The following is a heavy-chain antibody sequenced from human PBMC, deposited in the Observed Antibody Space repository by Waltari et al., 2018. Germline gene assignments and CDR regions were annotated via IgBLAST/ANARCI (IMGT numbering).Heavy chain of an antibody. D-gene: IGHD3-16*01. J-gene: IGHJ4*02. CDR3: AQWRVPYYLDY. Sequence: EGQLLESGGCLVQPGGSLRLSCAASGFTITTYAMPWVRQVPGKGLEWVAGISVSGRDTYYADSVRGRFTISRDNSRNTLYLQMNSLRADDTAVYYCAQWRVPYYLDYWGQGTLVTVSS. CDR1: GFTITTYA. CDR2: ISVSGRDT. V-gene: IGHV3-23*01.